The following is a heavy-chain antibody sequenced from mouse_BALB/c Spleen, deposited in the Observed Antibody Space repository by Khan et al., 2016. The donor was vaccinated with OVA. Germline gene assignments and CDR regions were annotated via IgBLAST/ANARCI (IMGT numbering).Heavy chain of an antibody. D-gene: IGHD2-4*01. CDR1: GFSLTSYG. V-gene: IGHV2-9*02. CDR3: AREGSTMITTAFAY. CDR2: IWAGGST. Sequence: VQLVETGPGLVAPSQSLSITCTVSGFSLTSYGVHWVRQPPGKGLEWLGVIWAGGSTNYNSALMSRLSINKDNSKSQVFLKMNSLQTDDTAMYYGAREGSTMITTAFAYWGQGTLVTVSA. J-gene: IGHJ3*01.